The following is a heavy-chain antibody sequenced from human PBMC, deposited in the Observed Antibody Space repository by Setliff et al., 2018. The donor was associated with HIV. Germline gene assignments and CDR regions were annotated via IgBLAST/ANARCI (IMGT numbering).Heavy chain of an antibody. CDR3: ARSRGTWGTSFGY. Sequence: GASVKVSCKASGGPFSNYAISWVRQAPAQGLEWMGGIVPIFGTPNHAQKFQGRVTITADESTSTVYMELRSLRSEDTAVYYCARSRGTWGTSFGYWGLGTLVTVSS. D-gene: IGHD3-16*01. CDR2: IVPIFGTP. CDR1: GGPFSNYA. J-gene: IGHJ4*02. V-gene: IGHV1-69*13.